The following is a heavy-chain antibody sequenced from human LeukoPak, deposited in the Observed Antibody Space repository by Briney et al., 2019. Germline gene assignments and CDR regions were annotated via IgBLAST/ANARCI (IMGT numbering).Heavy chain of an antibody. CDR3: AKGAYYAD. J-gene: IGHJ4*02. V-gene: IGHV3-30*02. Sequence: GGSLRLSCAASGFTFSNYGMHWVRQAPGKGLEWVGFIRYDGRNKYYADFVKGRFTIYRDNSKNTLYLQMNSLRAEDTAVYYCAKGAYYADWGQGTLVTVSS. D-gene: IGHD3-3*01. CDR2: IRYDGRNK. CDR1: GFTFSNYG.